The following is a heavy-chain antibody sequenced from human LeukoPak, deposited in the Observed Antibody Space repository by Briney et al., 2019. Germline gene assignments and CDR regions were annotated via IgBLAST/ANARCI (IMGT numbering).Heavy chain of an antibody. D-gene: IGHD6-19*01. Sequence: GASVKVSCKASGYTFTAFYLHWVRQVPGQGFEWLGWINTNMGATNYAQKFQGRVTMTRDTSISTAYLELSRLRSDDTAVYYCARGFTYSSGWYGDFWGQGVPVTVSS. CDR2: INTNMGAT. J-gene: IGHJ4*02. V-gene: IGHV1-2*02. CDR1: GYTFTAFY. CDR3: ARGFTYSSGWYGDF.